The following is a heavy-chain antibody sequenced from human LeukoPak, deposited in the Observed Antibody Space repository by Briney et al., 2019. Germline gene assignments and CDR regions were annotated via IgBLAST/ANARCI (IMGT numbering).Heavy chain of an antibody. J-gene: IGHJ4*02. CDR3: ARVGAYCGGDCYTLDY. D-gene: IGHD2-21*02. CDR1: GYTFTSYG. V-gene: IGHV1-18*01. Sequence: GASVKVSRKASGYTFTSYGISWVRQAPGQGLEWMGWISAYNGNTNYAQKLQGRVTMTTDTSTSTAYMELRSLRSDDTAVYYCARVGAYCGGDCYTLDYWGQGTLVTVSS. CDR2: ISAYNGNT.